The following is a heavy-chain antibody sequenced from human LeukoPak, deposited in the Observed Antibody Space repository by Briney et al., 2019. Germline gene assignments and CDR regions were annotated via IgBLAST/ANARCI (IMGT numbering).Heavy chain of an antibody. D-gene: IGHD3-3*01. CDR1: GGSFSGYY. CDR3: AREDYDFWSDVKNWFDP. Sequence: SETLSLTCAVYGGSFSGYYWSWIRQPPGKGLEWIGEINHSGSTNYNPSLKSRVTISVDTSKNQFSLKLSSVTAADTAVYYCAREDYDFWSDVKNWFDPWGQGTLVTVSS. J-gene: IGHJ5*02. V-gene: IGHV4-34*01. CDR2: INHSGST.